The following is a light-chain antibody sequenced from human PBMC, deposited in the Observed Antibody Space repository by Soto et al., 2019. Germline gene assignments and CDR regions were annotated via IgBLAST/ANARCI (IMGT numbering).Light chain of an antibody. CDR1: QGIANY. V-gene: IGKV1-27*01. Sequence: DIQMTQSPSSLSASVGARVTITCRASQGIANYLAWYQQKPGMGPKLLIYAASTLQSGVPSRFSGSGSGTDSTLTITSLQPEDVATYYCQRYNSAPLTFGGGTKVEIK. CDR2: AAS. CDR3: QRYNSAPLT. J-gene: IGKJ4*01.